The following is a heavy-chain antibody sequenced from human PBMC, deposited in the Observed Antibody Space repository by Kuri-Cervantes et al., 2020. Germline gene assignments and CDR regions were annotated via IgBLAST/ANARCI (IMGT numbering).Heavy chain of an antibody. V-gene: IGHV1-8*01. D-gene: IGHD2-15*01. J-gene: IGHJ4*02. CDR1: GYTFTSYD. CDR3: ATARSVVAAGYFDY. CDR2: MNPNSGNT. Sequence: ASVKVSCKASGYTFTSYDINWVRQATGQGLEWMGWMNPNSGNTGYAQKFQGRVTMTEDTSTDTAYMELSSLRSEDTAVYYCATARSVVAAGYFDYWGQGTLVTVSS.